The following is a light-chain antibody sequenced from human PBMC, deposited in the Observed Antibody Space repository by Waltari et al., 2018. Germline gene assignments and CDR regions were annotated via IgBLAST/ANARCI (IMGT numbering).Light chain of an antibody. CDR3: QQTYSVPPT. V-gene: IGKV1-39*01. CDR2: AAS. CDR1: QGITFL. Sequence: EIQMTQSPSSLSGSVGDRVTISCRASQGITFLLTWYRKKPGESPELLIYAASYRLGGVPSRFSGSGSGTDYTLTISSLQPVDFSTDDCQQTYSVPPTFGQGTRVDVK. J-gene: IGKJ1*01.